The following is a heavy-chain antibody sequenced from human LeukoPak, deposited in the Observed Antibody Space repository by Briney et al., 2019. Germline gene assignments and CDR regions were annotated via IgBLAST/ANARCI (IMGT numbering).Heavy chain of an antibody. J-gene: IGHJ4*02. D-gene: IGHD1-1*01. CDR1: GFTFSGSD. Sequence: PGGSLRLSCAASGFTFSGSDMVWVRRAPGKGLEWVANIKQDGSEKYYVDSVKGRFTISRDNAKNSLYLQMNSLRAEDTAVYYCARGTTTLDYWGQGTLVTVSS. CDR2: IKQDGSEK. CDR3: ARGTTTLDY. V-gene: IGHV3-7*01.